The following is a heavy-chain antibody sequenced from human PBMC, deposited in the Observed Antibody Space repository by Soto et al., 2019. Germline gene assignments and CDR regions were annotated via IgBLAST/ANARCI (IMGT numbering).Heavy chain of an antibody. Sequence: ASVKVSCKASQYSFTSYCVHWVRQAPGQGLEWMGWISAYKGDTNYAQKVQGRVTMTTDISTSTAYMELRSLRSDDTAVYYCARDPPNSGSHYPIDYWGQGTLVTVSS. CDR1: QYSFTSYC. CDR2: ISAYKGDT. CDR3: ARDPPNSGSHYPIDY. J-gene: IGHJ4*01. D-gene: IGHD1-26*01. V-gene: IGHV1-18*04.